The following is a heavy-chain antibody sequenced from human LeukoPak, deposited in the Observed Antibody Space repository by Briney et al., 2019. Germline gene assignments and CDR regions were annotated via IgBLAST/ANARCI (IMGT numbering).Heavy chain of an antibody. CDR2: MNPNSGNT. J-gene: IGHJ4*02. CDR1: GYTFTSYD. D-gene: IGHD6-6*01. V-gene: IGHV1-8*01. CDR3: ARDFKSIAARPTDY. Sequence: ASVKVSCKASGYTFTSYDINWVRQATGQGLEWMGWMNPNSGNTGYAQKFQGRVTTTRNTSISTAYMELSSLRPEDTAVYYCARDFKSIAARPTDYWGQGTLVTVSS.